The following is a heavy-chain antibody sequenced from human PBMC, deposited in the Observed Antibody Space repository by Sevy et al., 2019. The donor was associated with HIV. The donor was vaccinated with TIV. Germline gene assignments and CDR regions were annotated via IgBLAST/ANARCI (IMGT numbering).Heavy chain of an antibody. CDR2: INSDGSST. D-gene: IGHD3-22*01. CDR1: GFTFRNYW. Sequence: GGSLRLSCAASGFTFRNYWMHWVRQAPGKGLVWVSRINSDGSSTSYADSVKGRFTISRDNAKNTLYLQMNSLRAEDTAHYYCTRVRAAITTGWANWFDPWGQGTLVTVSS. V-gene: IGHV3-74*01. CDR3: TRVRAAITTGWANWFDP. J-gene: IGHJ5*02.